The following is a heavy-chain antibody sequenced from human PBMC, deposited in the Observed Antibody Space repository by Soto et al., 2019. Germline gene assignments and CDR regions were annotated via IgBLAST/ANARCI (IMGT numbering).Heavy chain of an antibody. D-gene: IGHD6-13*01. CDR1: GFTFSNAW. CDR2: IKSKTDGGTT. CDR3: TTNSSPMGLYYYYGMDV. V-gene: IGHV3-15*07. Sequence: GSLRLSCAASGFTFSNAWMNWVRQAPGKGLEWVGRIKSKTDGGTTDYAAPVKGRFTISRDDSKNTLYLQMNSLKTEDTAVYYCTTNSSPMGLYYYYGMDVWGQGTTVTVSS. J-gene: IGHJ6*02.